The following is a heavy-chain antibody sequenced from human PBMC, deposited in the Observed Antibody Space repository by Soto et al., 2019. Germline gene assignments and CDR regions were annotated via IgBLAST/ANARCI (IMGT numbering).Heavy chain of an antibody. V-gene: IGHV3-66*01. CDR2: MYRGGET. CDR1: GFSVSSSY. Sequence: GGSLRLSCAASGFSVSSSYMSWVRQGPGKGLEWLSVMYRGGETYYVDSLKGRFTTFRDKSKNTLYLQMISLRADDTAVYHCVRDLIGYCNTTTCFNLWGQGTRVTVSS. CDR3: VRDLIGYCNTTTCFNL. J-gene: IGHJ3*01. D-gene: IGHD2-2*01.